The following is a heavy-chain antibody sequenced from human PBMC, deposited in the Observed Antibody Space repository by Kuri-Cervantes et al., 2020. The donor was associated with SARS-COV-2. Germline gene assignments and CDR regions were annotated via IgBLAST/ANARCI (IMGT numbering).Heavy chain of an antibody. CDR2: IYYSGST. J-gene: IGHJ5*02. V-gene: IGHV4-39*01. D-gene: IGHD6-13*01. Sequence: GSLRLSCTVSGGSISSSSYYWGWIRQPPGKGLEWIGSIYYSGSTYYNPSLKSRVTISVDTSKNQFSLKLSSVTPEDTAVYYCARAERSSWYTLMFDPWGQGTLVTVSS. CDR3: ARAERSSWYTLMFDP. CDR1: GGSISSSSYY.